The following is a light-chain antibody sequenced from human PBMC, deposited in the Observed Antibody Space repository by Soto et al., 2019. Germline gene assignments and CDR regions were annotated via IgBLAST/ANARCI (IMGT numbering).Light chain of an antibody. CDR1: QSVTAN. CDR2: GAS. CDR3: QQYNNWPPWT. V-gene: IGKV3-15*01. J-gene: IGKJ1*01. Sequence: EIVMTQSPATLSVSPGERATLSCRAGQSVTANLAWYRQKPGQVPRLLIYGASTRATGIPARFSGSGSGTEFTLTISSMQSEDFAVYYCQQYNNWPPWTFGQGTKVEIK.